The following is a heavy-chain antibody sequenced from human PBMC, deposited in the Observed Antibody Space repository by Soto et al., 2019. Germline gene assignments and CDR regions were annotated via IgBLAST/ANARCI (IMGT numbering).Heavy chain of an antibody. CDR3: AKGGSHNFDY. J-gene: IGHJ4*02. D-gene: IGHD1-26*01. Sequence: QVQLVESGGGVVQPGRSLRLSCAASGFTFSHYAMHWVRQAPGKGLEWVALMSYDGSNETYADSVKGGFTISRDTSRNTLYLQMNSLRAQDTAVYYCAKGGSHNFDYWGQGTLVTVSS. V-gene: IGHV3-30*18. CDR2: MSYDGSNE. CDR1: GFTFSHYA.